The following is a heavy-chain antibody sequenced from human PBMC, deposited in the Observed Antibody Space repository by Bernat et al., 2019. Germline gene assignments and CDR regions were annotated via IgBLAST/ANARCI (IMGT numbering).Heavy chain of an antibody. Sequence: QVQLVESGGGVFQPGRSLRLSCSASGFTFSSYGMHWVRQAPGKGLAWVAVISYDGSNKYYADSVKGRFTISRDNSKNTLYLQMNSLRAEDTAVYYCAKVSVGGDYFDYWGQGTLVTVSS. CDR2: ISYDGSNK. CDR1: GFTFSSYG. J-gene: IGHJ4*02. D-gene: IGHD3-16*01. V-gene: IGHV3-30*18. CDR3: AKVSVGGDYFDY.